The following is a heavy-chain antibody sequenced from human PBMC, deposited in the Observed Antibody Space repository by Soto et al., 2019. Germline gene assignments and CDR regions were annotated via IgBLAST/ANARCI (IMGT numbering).Heavy chain of an antibody. CDR3: AREPGLEPHYYYGMDV. D-gene: IGHD1-1*01. CDR2: VYYSGQT. CDR1: GGSVRGGGYY. J-gene: IGHJ6*02. Sequence: SETRSLTCTVSGGSVRGGGYYWSWIRQAPGKGLEWVGYVYYSGQTNYNPSLKSRATISIDTFNDQFSLKLTSVTAADTAVYYCAREPGLEPHYYYGMDVWGQGTTVTVSS. V-gene: IGHV4-61*08.